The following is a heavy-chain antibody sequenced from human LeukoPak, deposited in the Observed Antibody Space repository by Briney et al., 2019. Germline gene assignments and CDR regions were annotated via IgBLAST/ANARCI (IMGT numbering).Heavy chain of an antibody. CDR1: GGSFSGYY. CDR2: INHSGST. Sequence: SETLSLTCAVYGGSFSGYYWSWIRQPPGKGLEWIGEINHSGSTNYNPSLKSRVTISVDTSKNQFSLKLSSVTAADPAVYYCARAVVVAATFDYWGQGTLVTVSS. D-gene: IGHD2-15*01. J-gene: IGHJ4*02. CDR3: ARAVVVAATFDY. V-gene: IGHV4-34*01.